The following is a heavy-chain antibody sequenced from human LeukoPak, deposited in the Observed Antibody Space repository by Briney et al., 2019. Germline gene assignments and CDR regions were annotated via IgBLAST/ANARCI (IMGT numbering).Heavy chain of an antibody. CDR2: ISSSSSYI. CDR1: GFTFSSYS. Sequence: GGSLRLSCAASGFTFSSYSMNWVRQAPGKGLEWVSSISSSSSYIYYADSVKGRFTISRDNAKNSLYLQMNSLRAEDTAVYYCAREVFRIQLWGGDWGQGTLVTVSS. D-gene: IGHD5-18*01. CDR3: AREVFRIQLWGGD. J-gene: IGHJ4*02. V-gene: IGHV3-21*04.